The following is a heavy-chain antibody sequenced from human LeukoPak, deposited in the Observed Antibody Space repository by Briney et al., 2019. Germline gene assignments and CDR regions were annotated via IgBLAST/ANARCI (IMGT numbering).Heavy chain of an antibody. CDR3: AKDRGVGWELRHFDY. CDR2: ISYDGSNK. V-gene: IGHV3-30-3*01. CDR1: GFTFSKNA. D-gene: IGHD1-26*01. J-gene: IGHJ4*02. Sequence: PGGSLRLSCVASGFTFSKNAMHWVRQAPGKGLECVAFISYDGSNKYYADSVNGRFTISSDNSKNTLYLQMNNLRTEDTAVYYCAKDRGVGWELRHFDYWGQGILLTVSS.